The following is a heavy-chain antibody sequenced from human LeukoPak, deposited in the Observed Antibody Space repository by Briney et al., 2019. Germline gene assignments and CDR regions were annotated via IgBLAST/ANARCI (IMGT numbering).Heavy chain of an antibody. J-gene: IGHJ4*02. Sequence: ASVNVSCKASGYTFTSYDINWVRQATGQGLEWMGWMNPNSGNTGYAQKFQGRVTMTRNTSISTAYMELSSLRSEDTAVYYCARKMHLYGSGSYFVYWGQGTLVTVSS. CDR1: GYTFTSYD. V-gene: IGHV1-8*01. CDR2: MNPNSGNT. D-gene: IGHD3-10*01. CDR3: ARKMHLYGSGSYFVY.